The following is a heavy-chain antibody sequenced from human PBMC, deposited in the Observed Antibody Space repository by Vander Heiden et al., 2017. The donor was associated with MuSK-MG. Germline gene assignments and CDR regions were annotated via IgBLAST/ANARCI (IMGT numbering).Heavy chain of an antibody. V-gene: IGHV3-30-3*01. CDR1: GFTFRSYA. D-gene: IGHD3-10*01. CDR2: ISYDGSNK. CDR3: ARDRATMVREAFGY. J-gene: IGHJ4*02. Sequence: QVQLVESGGGVVQPGRSLRLSCAASGFTFRSYAMHWVRQAPGKGREWVEVISYDGSNKYYADSVKGRFTISRDNSKNTLYLQMNSLRAEDTAVYYCARDRATMVREAFGYWGQGTLVTVSS.